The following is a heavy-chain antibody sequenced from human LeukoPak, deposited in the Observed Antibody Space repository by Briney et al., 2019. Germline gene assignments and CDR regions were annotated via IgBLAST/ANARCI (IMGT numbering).Heavy chain of an antibody. D-gene: IGHD1-26*01. J-gene: IGHJ4*02. V-gene: IGHV3-7*01. CDR2: IKTDGSET. CDR1: GFRFITNW. Sequence: GGSLRLSCAASGFRFITNWMSWVRQALGKGPEWVANIKTDGSETYYVDSVKGRFTISRDNAKNSFYLQMNSLRVEDTAVYYCARDWEGILNWGQGTLVTVSS. CDR3: ARDWEGILN.